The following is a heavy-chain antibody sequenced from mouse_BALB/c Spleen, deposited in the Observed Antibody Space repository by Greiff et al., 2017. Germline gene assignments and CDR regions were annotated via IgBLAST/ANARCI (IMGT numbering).Heavy chain of an antibody. CDR1: GFTFSSFG. V-gene: IGHV5-17*02. J-gene: IGHJ4*01. CDR3: ARPSGTHYAMDY. CDR2: ISSGSSTI. D-gene: IGHD4-1*01. Sequence: EVKLQESGGDLVKPGGSLKLSCAASGFTFSSFGMHWVRQAPEKGLEWVAYISSGSSTIYYADTVKGRFTISRDNPKNTLFLQMTSLRSEDTAMYYCARPSGTHYAMDYWGQGTSVTVSS.